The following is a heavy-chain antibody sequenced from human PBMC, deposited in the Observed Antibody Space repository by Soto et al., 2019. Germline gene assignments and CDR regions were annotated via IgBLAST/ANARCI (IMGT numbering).Heavy chain of an antibody. CDR3: ASSSTQAFDI. V-gene: IGHV3-21*01. Sequence: EVQLVESGGGLVKPGGSLRLSCAASGFTFSSYSMNWVRQAPGKGLEWVSSISSSSSYIYYADSVKGRFTISRDNAKNSLHLQMNSLRAEDTAVYYCASSSTQAFDIWGQGTMVTVSS. J-gene: IGHJ3*02. CDR2: ISSSSSYI. CDR1: GFTFSSYS.